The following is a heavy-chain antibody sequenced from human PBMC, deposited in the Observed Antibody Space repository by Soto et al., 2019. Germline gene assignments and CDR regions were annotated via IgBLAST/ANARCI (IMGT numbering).Heavy chain of an antibody. Sequence: QVQLQQSGPGLVQTSQTLSLTCVISGDTVSSNRAAWNWFRQSPSRGLEWLGRSYFRSKWYHDSTPSLKAQLILSVHTSRTLLSLQLTSLAPEATSLYFCTRERFNPGRITGTWGFHYWGQGTLVTVSS. J-gene: IGHJ4*02. D-gene: IGHD1-7*01. CDR1: GDTVSSNRAA. CDR2: SYFRSKWYH. CDR3: TRERFNPGRITGTWGFHY. V-gene: IGHV6-1*01.